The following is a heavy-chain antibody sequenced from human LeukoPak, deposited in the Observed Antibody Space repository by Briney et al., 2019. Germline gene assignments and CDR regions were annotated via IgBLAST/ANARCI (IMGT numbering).Heavy chain of an antibody. CDR3: AKDQGVVGSYDY. CDR1: GFTFSTFG. CDR2: IQYDDSIE. V-gene: IGHV3-30*02. J-gene: IGHJ4*01. D-gene: IGHD3-10*01. Sequence: GGSLRLSCAASGFTFSTFGMNWVRQAPDKGLELVAFIQYDDSIEYYADSVQGRFTISRDNSKNALYLQMNSLRGDDTAVYYCAKDQGVVGSYDYWGHGTLVTVSS.